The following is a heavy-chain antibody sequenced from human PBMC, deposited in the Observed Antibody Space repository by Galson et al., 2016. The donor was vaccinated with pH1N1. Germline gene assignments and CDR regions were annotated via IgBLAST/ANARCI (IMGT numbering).Heavy chain of an antibody. CDR2: IYPGDSDT. CDR3: ATPRGSSSLAFDY. V-gene: IGHV5-51*01. Sequence: QSGAEVKKPGESLKISCKGSGYSFTSYWIGWVRQMPGKGLECMGIIYPGDSDTRYSPSFQGQVTISADKSISAACLQWSSLKASDTAMYYCATPRGSSSLAFDYWGQGTLVTVSS. J-gene: IGHJ4*02. D-gene: IGHD1-26*01. CDR1: GYSFTSYW.